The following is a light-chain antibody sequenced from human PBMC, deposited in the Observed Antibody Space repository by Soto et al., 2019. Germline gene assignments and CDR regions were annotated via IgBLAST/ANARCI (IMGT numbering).Light chain of an antibody. CDR1: QSANSN. CDR3: HQYNHWYT. Sequence: EIVLTQSPATLSVSPGERATLSCRASQSANSNLAWYQQKAGQAPRLLIYGASTRAPGIPARFSGSGSGTEFTLTISSLQSEDIAVYHGHQYNHWYTFGQGTKLEIK. V-gene: IGKV3-15*01. J-gene: IGKJ2*01. CDR2: GAS.